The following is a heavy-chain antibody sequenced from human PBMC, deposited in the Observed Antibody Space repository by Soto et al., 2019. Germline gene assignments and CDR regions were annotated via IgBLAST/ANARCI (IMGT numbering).Heavy chain of an antibody. Sequence: ASETLSLTCTVSGGSVSSNSYSWGWIRQPPGKGLECIGYIYHSESTYYNPSLKSRVTISVDRSKNQLSLKLSSVTAADTAVYYCARGTTTVTTFDYWGQGTLVTVSS. V-gene: IGHV4-30-2*01. D-gene: IGHD4-17*01. CDR3: ARGTTTVTTFDY. CDR1: GGSVSSNSYS. J-gene: IGHJ4*02. CDR2: IYHSEST.